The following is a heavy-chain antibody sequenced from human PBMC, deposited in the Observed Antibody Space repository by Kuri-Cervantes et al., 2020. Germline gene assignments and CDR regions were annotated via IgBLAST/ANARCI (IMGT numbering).Heavy chain of an antibody. V-gene: IGHV4-4*02. Sequence: GSLRLSCAVSGVSMNNSNWWSWVRQPPGKGLEWIGEIYHSGSTNYNPSLKSRVTISVDKSXNQFSLKLSSVTAADTAVYYCARGGGVXWLAPNLDYWGQGTLVTVSS. CDR1: GVSMNNSNW. CDR2: IYHSGST. J-gene: IGHJ4*02. CDR3: ARGGGVXWLAPNLDY. D-gene: IGHD1-14*01.